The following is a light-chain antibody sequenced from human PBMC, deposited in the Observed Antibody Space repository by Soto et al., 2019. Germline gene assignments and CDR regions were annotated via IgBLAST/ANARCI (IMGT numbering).Light chain of an antibody. J-gene: IGKJ2*02. CDR3: QQYNNWPPCT. V-gene: IGKV3-15*01. CDR2: DTS. CDR1: QSVSSK. Sequence: EIVMTQSPATLSVSPGERATLSCRASQSVSSKLAWYQQKLGQAPRLLIYDTSTRATGTPARFSGSGSGTEFILTISSLHSEDFAVYYCQQYNNWPPCTFGQGTKLEI.